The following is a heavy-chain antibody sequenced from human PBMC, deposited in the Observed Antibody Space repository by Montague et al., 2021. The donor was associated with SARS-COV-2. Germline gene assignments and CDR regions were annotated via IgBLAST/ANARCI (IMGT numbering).Heavy chain of an antibody. D-gene: IGHD3-9*01. V-gene: IGHV4-59*01. CDR2: IYYTGST. J-gene: IGHJ5*02. CDR3: ARSGFYDLLTGYSFGSIDP. CDR1: GGSITSYY. Sequence: SGTLSLTCTVSGGSITSYYWSWIRQPPGKGLEWIGHIYYTGSTNYNPSLKSRGTISVDKSKNQFSLRLSSVTAADTAVYYCARSGFYDLLTGYSFGSIDPWGQGTLVTVSS.